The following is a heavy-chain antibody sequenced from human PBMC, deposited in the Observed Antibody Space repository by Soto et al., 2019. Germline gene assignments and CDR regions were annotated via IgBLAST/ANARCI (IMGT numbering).Heavy chain of an antibody. J-gene: IGHJ4*02. CDR1: VFTFISYW. D-gene: IGHD5-18*01. CDR3: GRGGSDSPMAPGY. Sequence: GGSLRLSCAASVFTFISYWMHWVRQAPGKGLVWVSRINPDGSATNYADSVKGRFTISRDNAKNTLYLQMNSLRAEDTAVFYCGRGGSDSPMAPGYWGQGTLVTVSS. CDR2: INPDGSAT. V-gene: IGHV3-74*01.